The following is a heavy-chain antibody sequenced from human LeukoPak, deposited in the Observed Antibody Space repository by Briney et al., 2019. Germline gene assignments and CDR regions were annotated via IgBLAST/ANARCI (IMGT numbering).Heavy chain of an antibody. V-gene: IGHV3-74*01. CDR1: GFTFNSYW. J-gene: IGHJ4*02. CDR2: INSDGSST. CDR3: ARDKLRCSSTSCYNFDY. Sequence: PGGSLRLSCAASGFTFNSYWMHWVRHAPGKGLVWVSRINSDGSSTGYADSVKGRFTISRDNAKNTLSLQMNSLRAEDTAVYYCARDKLRCSSTSCYNFDYWGQGALVTVSS. D-gene: IGHD2-2*02.